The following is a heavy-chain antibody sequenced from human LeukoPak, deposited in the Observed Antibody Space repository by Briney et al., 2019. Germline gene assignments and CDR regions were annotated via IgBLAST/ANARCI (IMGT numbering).Heavy chain of an antibody. Sequence: HPGGSLRLSCAASGLTFSKSWLHWVRQAPGKGLVWVSRINDDGSSRSYADSVRGRFTISKDNAKNTLYPQMNSLRAEDTAVYFCARVSGLGKNEYLHLWGQGTLVTVSS. V-gene: IGHV3-74*01. CDR1: GLTFSKSW. CDR3: ARVSGLGKNEYLHL. J-gene: IGHJ1*01. D-gene: IGHD3-10*01. CDR2: INDDGSSR.